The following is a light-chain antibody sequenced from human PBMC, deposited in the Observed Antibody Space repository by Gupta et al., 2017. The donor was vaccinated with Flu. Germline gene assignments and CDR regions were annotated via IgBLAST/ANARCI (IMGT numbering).Light chain of an antibody. J-gene: IGKJ2*01. CDR3: QKEDISPHT. CDR1: QSVLYNSNNKNY. V-gene: IGKV4-1*01. CDR2: WAS. Sequence: DIVMTQSPDSLAVSLGERATINCKPSQSVLYNSNNKNYLAWYQQRPGQPPKLRIYWASTRQSGVPDRGSGSGSGTDFTLTITSLQAEDGAVYYCQKEDISPHTFGQGTNVEIK.